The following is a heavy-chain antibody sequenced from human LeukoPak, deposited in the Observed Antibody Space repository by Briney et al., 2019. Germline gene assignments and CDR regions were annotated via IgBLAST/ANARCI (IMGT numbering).Heavy chain of an antibody. Sequence: SKTLPLTCTVSGGSLSSYYWRWIRQPPRKGLEWIGYIYYSGSTNYNPSLKSRVTISVDTSKNQFSLKLSSVTAADTAMYYCARETYYYDSSGYPPAAFDIWGQGTMVTVSS. J-gene: IGHJ3*02. V-gene: IGHV4-59*01. CDR2: IYYSGST. D-gene: IGHD3-22*01. CDR3: ARETYYYDSSGYPPAAFDI. CDR1: GGSLSSYY.